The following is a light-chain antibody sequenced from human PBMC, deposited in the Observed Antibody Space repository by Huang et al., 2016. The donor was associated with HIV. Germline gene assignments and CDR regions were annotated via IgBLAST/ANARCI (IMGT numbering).Light chain of an antibody. V-gene: IGKV1-27*01. J-gene: IGKJ1*01. CDR1: QDINNY. Sequence: DIQMTQYPSSLSASVGDRVTITCRASQDINNYLALYQQKAGQVPKLLIYAASSLQSGVPSRFSGSGSGTDFTLTISSLQPEDVAIYYCQKYDSVPRTFGQGTKVEIK. CDR3: QKYDSVPRT. CDR2: AAS.